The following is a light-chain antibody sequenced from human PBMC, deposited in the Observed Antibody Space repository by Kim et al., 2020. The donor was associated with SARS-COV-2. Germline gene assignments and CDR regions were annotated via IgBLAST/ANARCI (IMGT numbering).Light chain of an antibody. Sequence: RATRSCSARQRTASALAWYHPTSGQAPRLLIYGAAIRAACVPTMFRGSGFGTELTLTINNLQSEDFGVYYCQQYNNWPPWTFGKGTKVDIK. CDR1: QRTASA. J-gene: IGKJ1*01. CDR3: QQYNNWPPWT. V-gene: IGKV3-15*01. CDR2: GAA.